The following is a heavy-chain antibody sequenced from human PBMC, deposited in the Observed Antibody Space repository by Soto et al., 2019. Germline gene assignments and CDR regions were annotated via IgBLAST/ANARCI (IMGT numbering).Heavy chain of an antibody. V-gene: IGHV3-7*01. CDR2: IKQDGSEK. D-gene: IGHD1-1*01. J-gene: IGHJ4*02. CDR3: ARLTVSRYTTTPFDY. Sequence: GGSLRLSCAASGFTFLPYWMSWVRQAPGKGLEWVANIKQDGSEKYYVASLKGRFPLSLSNAKPSLSMQMNSLRAEDTAVYYCARLTVSRYTTTPFDYWGQGTLVTVSS. CDR1: GFTFLPYW.